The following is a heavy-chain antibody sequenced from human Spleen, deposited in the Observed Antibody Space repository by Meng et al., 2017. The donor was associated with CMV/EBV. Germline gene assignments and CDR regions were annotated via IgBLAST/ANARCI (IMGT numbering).Heavy chain of an antibody. CDR3: AKQGVTSYFDY. D-gene: IGHD2-21*02. V-gene: IGHV4-61*08. CDR2: VYDSGST. J-gene: IGHJ4*02. Sequence: SETLSLTCTVSSGSVRTVGYYWTWLRQSPGKGLEWIGYVYDSGSTKYNPSLKSRVTISLDTSTNQFSLNLSSVTAADTAVYYCAKQGVTSYFDYWGQGMLVTVSS. CDR1: SGSVRTVGYY.